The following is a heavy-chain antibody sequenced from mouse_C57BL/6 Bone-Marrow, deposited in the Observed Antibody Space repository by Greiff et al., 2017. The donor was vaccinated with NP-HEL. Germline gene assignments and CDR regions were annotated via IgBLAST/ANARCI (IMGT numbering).Heavy chain of an antibody. V-gene: IGHV1-55*01. J-gene: IGHJ1*03. D-gene: IGHD2-4*01. CDR3: ARRVGIYYDYDWYFDV. Sequence: QVQLKQPGAELVKPGASVKMSCKASGYTFTSYWITWVKQRPGQGLEWIGDIYPGSGSTNYNEKFKSKATLTVDTSSSTAYMQLSSLTSEDSAVYYCARRVGIYYDYDWYFDVWGTGTTVTVSS. CDR2: IYPGSGST. CDR1: GYTFTSYW.